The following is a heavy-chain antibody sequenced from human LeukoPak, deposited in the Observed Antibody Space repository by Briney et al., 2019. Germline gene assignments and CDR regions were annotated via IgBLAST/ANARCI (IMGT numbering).Heavy chain of an antibody. J-gene: IGHJ4*02. CDR3: SRGGFGSGPDY. D-gene: IGHD3-10*01. CDR1: GFTFNRHW. V-gene: IGHV3-74*01. CDR2: INIDGSGT. Sequence: GGSLRLSCAASGFTFNRHWMHWVRQAPGKGLVWVSYINIDGSGTIYADSVKGRFTISRDNAKNTMNLQMNSLRAEDTAVYYCSRGGFGSGPDYWGQGTLVTVSS.